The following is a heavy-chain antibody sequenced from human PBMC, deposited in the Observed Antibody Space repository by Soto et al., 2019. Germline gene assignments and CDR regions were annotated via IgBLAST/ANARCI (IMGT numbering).Heavy chain of an antibody. CDR1: VYTLRTSS. Sequence: AAVNVSRKRYVYTLRTSSSHGVRQPPGRGLEGMGGLDPAEGRTTYAQNFQGSVILTADTTPNTAYMEMSGLTSDDTAVYYCTTLGGLLQSLGLDYWGQGXLVTVYS. D-gene: IGHD3-22*01. V-gene: IGHV1-24*01. CDR2: LDPAEGRT. CDR3: TTLGGLLQSLGLDY. J-gene: IGHJ4*02.